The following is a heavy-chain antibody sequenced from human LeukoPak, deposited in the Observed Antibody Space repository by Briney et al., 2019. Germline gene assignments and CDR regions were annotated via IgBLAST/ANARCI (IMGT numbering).Heavy chain of an antibody. D-gene: IGHD1-26*01. J-gene: IGHJ3*02. CDR3: ARDLGGSYMGSAFDI. Sequence: SETLSLTCTVSGVSNFGSYYWAWIRQPPGERLEWIGSVYYSGTTFYNPSLESQIIISLDTSNNQFSLKLSSVTAADTAVYYCARDLGGSYMGSAFDIWGQGTMVTVSS. V-gene: IGHV4-39*07. CDR2: VYYSGTT. CDR1: GVSNFGSYY.